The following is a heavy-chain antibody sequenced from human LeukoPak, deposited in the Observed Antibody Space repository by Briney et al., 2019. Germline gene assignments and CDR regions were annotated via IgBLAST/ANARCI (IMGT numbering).Heavy chain of an antibody. D-gene: IGHD1-26*01. CDR2: INADGSST. CDR3: ARGVGAAYRGIDF. Sequence: AESLRLSCAASEFTFSSYWMYWVRQPPGKGLVRLSHINADGSSTTYADSVKGRFTLSRDNAKNTLYLQMDSLRAEDTAVYYCARGVGAAYRGIDFGGQGTLVTVSP. J-gene: IGHJ4*02. V-gene: IGHV3-74*01. CDR1: EFTFSSYW.